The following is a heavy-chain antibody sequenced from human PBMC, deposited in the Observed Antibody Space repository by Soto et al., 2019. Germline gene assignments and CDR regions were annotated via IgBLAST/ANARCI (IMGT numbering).Heavy chain of an antibody. CDR2: IYSSGGT. CDR1: GGAISGYY. Sequence: SETLSLTCSVSGGAISGYYWTWIRQSAGKGLEWIGRIYSSGGTKYNPSLQSRVTMSLDTSKNQFSLRLSSVTAADTAVYYCARGQRFSDSFDPWGQGTLVTVSS. CDR3: ARGQRFSDSFDP. D-gene: IGHD3-3*01. V-gene: IGHV4-4*07. J-gene: IGHJ5*02.